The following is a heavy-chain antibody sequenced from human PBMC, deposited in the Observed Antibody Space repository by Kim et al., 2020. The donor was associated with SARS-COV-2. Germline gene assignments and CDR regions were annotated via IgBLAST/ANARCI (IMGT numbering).Heavy chain of an antibody. CDR1: GGSISSSSYY. CDR2: IYYSGST. J-gene: IGHJ3*02. Sequence: SETLSLTCTVSGGSISSSSYYWGWIRQPPGKGLEWIGSIYYSGSTYSNPSLKRRVTISVDTSKNQFSLKLSPVTAADPAVYYCATPRRKSAFDIWCQGT. V-gene: IGHV4-39*01. CDR3: ATPRRKSAFDI.